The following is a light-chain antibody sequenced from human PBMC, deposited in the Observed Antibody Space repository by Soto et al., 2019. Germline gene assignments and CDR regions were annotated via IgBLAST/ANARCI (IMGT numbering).Light chain of an antibody. J-gene: IGLJ3*02. CDR2: DVS. Sequence: QSARTQPASVSGSPGQSITSACTGTSSDVGGYNYVSWYQQHPGKAPKLMIYDVSNRPSGVSNRFSGSKSGNTASLTISGLQAEDEADYYCSSYTSSSTPWVFGGGTKLTVL. CDR1: SSDVGGYNY. CDR3: SSYTSSSTPWV. V-gene: IGLV2-14*01.